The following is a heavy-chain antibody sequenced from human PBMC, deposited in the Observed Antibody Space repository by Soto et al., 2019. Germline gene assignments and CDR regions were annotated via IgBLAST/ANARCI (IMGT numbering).Heavy chain of an antibody. CDR2: GSYSGTT. CDR3: ARGATVTQYDY. D-gene: IGHD4-17*01. J-gene: IGHJ4*02. CDR1: GVSVSSGSFY. V-gene: IGHV4-61*01. Sequence: SETLSLTCTVSGVSVSSGSFYWAWIRQPPGKGLEWIGFGSYSGTTNYKPSLKSRITISVDTSRSQISLKVSSLTAADTAAYYCARGATVTQYDYWGQGTLVTVSS.